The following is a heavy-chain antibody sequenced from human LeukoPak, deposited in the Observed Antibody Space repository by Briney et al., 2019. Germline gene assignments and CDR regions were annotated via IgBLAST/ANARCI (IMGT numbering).Heavy chain of an antibody. CDR2: IKQDGSEK. J-gene: IGHJ4*02. CDR1: GLTFSSYW. CDR3: ARSLQGFYFNY. D-gene: IGHD2-15*01. Sequence: PGGSLRLSCAASGLTFSSYWMTWVRRAPGKGLEWVANIKQDGSEKYYVDSVKGRFTISRDNAKNSLYLQIISLRAEDTAVYYCARSLQGFYFNYWGQGTLVTVSS. V-gene: IGHV3-7*02.